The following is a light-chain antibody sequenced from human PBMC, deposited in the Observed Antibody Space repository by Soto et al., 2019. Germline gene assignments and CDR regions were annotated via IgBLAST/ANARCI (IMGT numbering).Light chain of an antibody. CDR1: QSVFSNSNNKNC. CDR3: QHYYRIPWT. Sequence: DIVMTQSPDSLAVSLGERATINCKSSQSVFSNSNNKNCIAWYQQKSGQPPKLLIYWSSSRASVVPDRFSGGGSGTDFRLTMSSLQAEDVATYYCQHYYRIPWTFGQGTRVEIK. CDR2: WSS. J-gene: IGKJ1*01. V-gene: IGKV4-1*01.